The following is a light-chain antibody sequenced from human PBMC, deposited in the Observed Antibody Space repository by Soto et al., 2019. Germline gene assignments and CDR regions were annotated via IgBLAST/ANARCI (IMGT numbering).Light chain of an antibody. Sequence: EMVWTQSQGTLSLSPGDSATLLCRARQCVNSRYLAWYQQKPCQDPRLLSYGASSRATGIPDRFSGSGSVTCFSLTIPPLEPEEFVVYFCQQYDTSPITFGQGTRLDMK. CDR1: QCVNSRY. CDR3: QQYDTSPIT. V-gene: IGKV3-20*01. J-gene: IGKJ5*01. CDR2: GAS.